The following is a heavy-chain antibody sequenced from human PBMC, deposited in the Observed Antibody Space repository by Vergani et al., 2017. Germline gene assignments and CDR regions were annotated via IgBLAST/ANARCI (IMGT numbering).Heavy chain of an antibody. J-gene: IGHJ4*02. CDR1: GCTFSTYS. CDR2: ISSDGTTK. Sequence: QVQLVESGGGVVQPGRSLRLSCAASGCTFSTYSMHWVRQAPGKGLECVAVISSDGTTKYYAGSVKGRFTISRDNSKNTLYLQMNSLRTEDTAVYYCARDGETDYYDLDYWGQGTLVTVSS. D-gene: IGHD3-22*01. V-gene: IGHV3-30*04. CDR3: ARDGETDYYDLDY.